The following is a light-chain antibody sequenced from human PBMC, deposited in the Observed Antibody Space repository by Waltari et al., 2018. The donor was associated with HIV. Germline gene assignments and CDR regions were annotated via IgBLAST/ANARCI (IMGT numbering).Light chain of an antibody. J-gene: IGKJ1*01. CDR1: QSINRW. CDR2: KAS. CDR3: QQYNSYTWT. Sequence: DIQMTQSPSTLSASVGDRVTIPCRARQSINRWLAWYQQKPGKAPKLLIYKASSLESGVPSRFSGSGSGTEFTLTISSLQPDDFATYYCQQYNSYTWTFGQGTKVEI. V-gene: IGKV1-5*03.